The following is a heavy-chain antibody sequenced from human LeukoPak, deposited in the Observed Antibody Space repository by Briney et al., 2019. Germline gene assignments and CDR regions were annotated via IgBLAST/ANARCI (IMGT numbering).Heavy chain of an antibody. D-gene: IGHD3-22*01. CDR3: FYDSSGYYYVGVDY. Sequence: GSLRLSCAASGFTFSSYGTHWVRQAPGKGLEWVAFIRYDGSNKYYADSVKGRFTISRDNSKNTLYLQMNSLRAEDTAVYYCFYDSSGYYYVGVDYWGQGTLVTVSS. CDR2: IRYDGSNK. V-gene: IGHV3-30*02. CDR1: GFTFSSYG. J-gene: IGHJ4*02.